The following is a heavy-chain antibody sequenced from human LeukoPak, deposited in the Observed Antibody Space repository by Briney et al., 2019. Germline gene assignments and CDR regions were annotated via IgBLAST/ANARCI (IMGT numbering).Heavy chain of an antibody. V-gene: IGHV3-30*03. D-gene: IGHD1/OR15-1a*01. Sequence: GGSLRLSCAASGFIFSNYGMHWVRQAPGKGLEWVAVISYDGSNKYYADSVKGRFTISRDNSRNMLYLQMNSLRAEDTAVYYSTRDWNNLDYWGQGTLVTVSS. CDR2: ISYDGSNK. CDR1: GFIFSNYG. CDR3: TRDWNNLDY. J-gene: IGHJ4*02.